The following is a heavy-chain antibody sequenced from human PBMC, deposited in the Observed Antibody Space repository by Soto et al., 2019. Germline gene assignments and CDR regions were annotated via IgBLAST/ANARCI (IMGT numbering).Heavy chain of an antibody. CDR3: SRNRGLDFWSGYYYYYYMDV. CDR2: IKQDGSEK. Sequence: PGGSLRLSCAASGFTFSSYWMSWVRQAPGKGLEWVANIKQDGSEKYYVESVKGRFTISRDNAKNSLYLQMNSLRAEDTAVYYSSRNRGLDFWSGYYYYYYMDVWGKGTTVTVSS. CDR1: GFTFSSYW. J-gene: IGHJ6*03. V-gene: IGHV3-7*05. D-gene: IGHD3-3*01.